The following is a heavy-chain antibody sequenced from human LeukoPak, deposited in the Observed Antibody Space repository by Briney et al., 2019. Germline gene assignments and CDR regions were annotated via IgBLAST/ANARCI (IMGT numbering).Heavy chain of an antibody. J-gene: IGHJ3*02. V-gene: IGHV1-24*01. CDR1: GYTLTELS. CDR2: FDPEDGET. Sequence: ASVKVSCKVSGYTLTELSMHWVRQAPGKGLEWMGGFDPEDGETIYAQKFQGRVTMTEDTSTDTAYMELSSLRSEDTAVYYCATVDYYDSSGYPGSAFDIWGQGTMVTVSS. D-gene: IGHD3-22*01. CDR3: ATVDYYDSSGYPGSAFDI.